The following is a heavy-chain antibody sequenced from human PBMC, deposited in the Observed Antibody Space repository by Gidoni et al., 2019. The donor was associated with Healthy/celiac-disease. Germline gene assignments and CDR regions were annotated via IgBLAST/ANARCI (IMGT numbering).Heavy chain of an antibody. CDR3: ARNKHWGSFRRYFDL. J-gene: IGHJ2*01. D-gene: IGHD7-27*01. CDR2: IYPGDSDT. Sequence: EVQLVQSGAEVKKPGESLKISCKGSGYSFTSYWIGWVRQMPGQGLEWIGIIYPGDSDTRYSPSFQGQVTISADKSISTAYLQWSSLKASDTAMYYCARNKHWGSFRRYFDLWGRGTLVTVSS. CDR1: GYSFTSYW. V-gene: IGHV5-51*01.